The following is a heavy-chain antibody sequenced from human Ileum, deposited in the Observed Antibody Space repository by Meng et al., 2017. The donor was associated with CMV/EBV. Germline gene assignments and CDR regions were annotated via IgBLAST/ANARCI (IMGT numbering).Heavy chain of an antibody. J-gene: IGHJ6*02. CDR1: GYRFTSYW. CDR3: ARSNTYYGMDV. CDR2: IYPGDYDT. Sequence: GESLNISCKGSGYRFTSYWIGWLRQMPGKGLEWMGIIYPGDYDTRYSPSLQGQVTISADKSISTAYLQWSSLTASDTAMYYCARSNTYYGMDVWGQGTTVTVSS. V-gene: IGHV5-51*01.